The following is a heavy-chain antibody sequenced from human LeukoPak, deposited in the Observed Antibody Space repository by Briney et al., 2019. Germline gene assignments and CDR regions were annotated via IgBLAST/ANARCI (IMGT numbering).Heavy chain of an antibody. D-gene: IGHD6-13*01. CDR2: IWYDGSNK. CDR1: GFTFSSYG. J-gene: IGHJ4*02. Sequence: GGSLRLSCAASGFTFSSYGMHWVRQAPGKGLEWVAVIWYDGSNKYYADSVKGRFTISRDNSKNTLYLQMNSLRAEDTAVYYCAIRPGIAAAGNFDYWGQGTLVTVSS. CDR3: AIRPGIAAAGNFDY. V-gene: IGHV3-33*01.